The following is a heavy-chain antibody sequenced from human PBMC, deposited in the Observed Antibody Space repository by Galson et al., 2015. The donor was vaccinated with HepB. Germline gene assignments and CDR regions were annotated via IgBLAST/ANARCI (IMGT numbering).Heavy chain of an antibody. CDR2: ISGDGGST. D-gene: IGHD6-13*01. J-gene: IGHJ4*02. V-gene: IGHV3-64D*06. CDR1: GFTFSSYT. CDR3: VKGSASGIAAPGWGIFDY. Sequence: SLRLSCAASGFTFSSYTIHWVRQAPGMGLEYVSAISGDGGSTYYAESVKGRFTISRDNSKNTLFLQMNSLGSEDAAVYYCVKGSASGIAAPGWGIFDYWGQGTLVTVSS.